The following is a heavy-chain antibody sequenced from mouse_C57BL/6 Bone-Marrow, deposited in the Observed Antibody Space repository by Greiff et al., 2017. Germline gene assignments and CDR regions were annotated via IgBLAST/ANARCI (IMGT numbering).Heavy chain of an antibody. V-gene: IGHV1-50*01. CDR2: IDPSDSYT. D-gene: IGHD2-2*01. Sequence: QVQLQQPGAELVKPGASVKLSCKASGYTFTSYWMQWVKQRPGQGLEWIGEIDPSDSYTNYNQKFKGKATLTVDTSSSTAYMQLSSLTSADSAVYYGARGGLRRRRRVVWDYWGQGTTLTVSS. CDR1: GYTFTSYW. J-gene: IGHJ2*01. CDR3: ARGGLRRRRRVVWDY.